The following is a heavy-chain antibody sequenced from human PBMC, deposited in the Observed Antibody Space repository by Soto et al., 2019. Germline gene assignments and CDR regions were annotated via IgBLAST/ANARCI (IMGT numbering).Heavy chain of an antibody. J-gene: IGHJ4*02. CDR3: AREYTYGSKFFEC. CDR1: GASISSAAYY. CDR2: ISHSGST. V-gene: IGHV4-31*03. Sequence: TLSLTCTVSGASISSAAYYWSWILQHPGKGLEWIGYISHSGSTYYTPSLKCRVIISADTSKNQFSVNLTSVTAADTAVYYCAREYTYGSKFFECWGQGALVTV. D-gene: IGHD1-1*01.